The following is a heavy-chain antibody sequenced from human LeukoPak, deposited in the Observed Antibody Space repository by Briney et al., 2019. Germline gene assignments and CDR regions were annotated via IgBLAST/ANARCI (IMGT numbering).Heavy chain of an antibody. J-gene: IGHJ6*02. CDR2: IFHSGST. Sequence: SETLSLTCTVSGYSISSGHYWGWIRQPPGKGLEWIGSIFHSGSTYYNPSLKSRVTISVDTSKNQFSLKLSSVTAADTAVYYCARGAVAGLYYYYGMDVWGQGTTVTVSS. V-gene: IGHV4-38-2*02. D-gene: IGHD6-19*01. CDR3: ARGAVAGLYYYYGMDV. CDR1: GYSISSGHY.